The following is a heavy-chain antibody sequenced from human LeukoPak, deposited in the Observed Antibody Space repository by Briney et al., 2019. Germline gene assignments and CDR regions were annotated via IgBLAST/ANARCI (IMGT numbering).Heavy chain of an antibody. Sequence: PGKSLRLSCAASGFTFSGYPIHWVRQAPGKGLEWVAVISYDGSNKYYADSVKGRFTISRDNSKNTLYLQMNSLRVEDTAFYYCARDLAYSRLDYWGQGMLVTVSS. CDR1: GFTFSGYP. J-gene: IGHJ4*02. CDR2: ISYDGSNK. CDR3: ARDLAYSRLDY. V-gene: IGHV3-30-3*01. D-gene: IGHD5-18*01.